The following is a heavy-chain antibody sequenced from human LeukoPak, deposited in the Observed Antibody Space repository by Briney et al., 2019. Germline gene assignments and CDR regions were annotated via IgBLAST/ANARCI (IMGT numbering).Heavy chain of an antibody. CDR3: ARDRSPWWLDS. CDR1: GFTFSSYA. CDR2: ISGNGGST. Sequence: GGSLRLSCAASGFTFSSYAMSWVRQAPGKGLEWVSAISGNGGSTYYADSVKGRFTISRDNPKNTLYLQMNSLRAEDTAVNFCARDRSPWWLDSWGQGTLVTVSS. V-gene: IGHV3-23*01. J-gene: IGHJ5*01.